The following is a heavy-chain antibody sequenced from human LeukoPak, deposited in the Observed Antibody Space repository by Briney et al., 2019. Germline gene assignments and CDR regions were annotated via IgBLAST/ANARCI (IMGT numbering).Heavy chain of an antibody. CDR2: ISGGGGST. J-gene: IGHJ4*02. Sequence: GGSLRLSCAASGFTFSSYSMNWVRQAPGKGLEWVSTISGGGGSTYYADSVKGRFTISRDNSKNTLYLQVNSRRAEDTAVYYCAKGGKWDVTPFDYWGQGTLVTVSS. V-gene: IGHV3-23*01. CDR1: GFTFSSYS. D-gene: IGHD1-26*01. CDR3: AKGGKWDVTPFDY.